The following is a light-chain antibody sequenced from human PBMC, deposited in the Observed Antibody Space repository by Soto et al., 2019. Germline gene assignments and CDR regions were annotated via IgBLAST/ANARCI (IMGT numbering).Light chain of an antibody. V-gene: IGKV1-39*01. CDR3: QQSFSTPRT. Sequence: DIQMTQSPSSLSASVGDRVTITCRASQSISNYLNWYQQKPGKAPKLLIYGASSLQSGVPSRFSGSGSGTDFTLTISSLQPEDFGTYYCQQSFSTPRTFGQGTKVDIK. CDR2: GAS. CDR1: QSISNY. J-gene: IGKJ1*01.